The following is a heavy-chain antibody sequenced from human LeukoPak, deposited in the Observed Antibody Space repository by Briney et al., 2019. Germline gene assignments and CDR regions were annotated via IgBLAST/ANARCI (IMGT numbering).Heavy chain of an antibody. CDR1: GFTFDDYA. J-gene: IGHJ4*02. CDR3: ARGGGYSYGSVDY. V-gene: IGHV3-9*01. CDR2: ISWNSGSI. Sequence: PGGSLRLSCAASGFTFDDYAMHWVRQGPGKGPEWVSGISWNSGSIGYADSVKGRFTISRDNAKNTLYLQMNSLRAEDTAVYYCARGGGYSYGSVDYWGQGTLVTVSS. D-gene: IGHD5-18*01.